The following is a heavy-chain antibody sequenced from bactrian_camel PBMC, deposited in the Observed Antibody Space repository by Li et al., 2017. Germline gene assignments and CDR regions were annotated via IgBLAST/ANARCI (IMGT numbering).Heavy chain of an antibody. CDR2: IGSDGTT. CDR3: ATEPSRDCYSDSRFGT. D-gene: IGHD3*01. CDR1: GYTFNTY. V-gene: IGHV3S67*01. Sequence: QLVESGGGSVQAGGSLRLSCAASGYTFNTYSWFRQAPGQEREGVAAIGSDGTTSYADSVKGRFTISKDNAKNTLYLQMSSLKLEDTAMYYCATEPSRDCYSDSRFGTWGQGTQVTVS. J-gene: IGHJ6*01.